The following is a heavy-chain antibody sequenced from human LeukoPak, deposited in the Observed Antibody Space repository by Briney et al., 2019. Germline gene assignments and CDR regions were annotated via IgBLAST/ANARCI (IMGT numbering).Heavy chain of an antibody. D-gene: IGHD1-26*01. CDR3: AVGYSGSYGDLDY. CDR1: GFTFSSYE. Sequence: GGSLRLSCAASGFTFSSYEMNWVRQAPGKGLEWVSYISSSGSTIYYADSVKGRFTISRDNAKNSLYLQMNSLRAEDTAVYYCAVGYSGSYGDLDYWGQGTLVTVSS. CDR2: ISSSGSTI. J-gene: IGHJ4*02. V-gene: IGHV3-48*03.